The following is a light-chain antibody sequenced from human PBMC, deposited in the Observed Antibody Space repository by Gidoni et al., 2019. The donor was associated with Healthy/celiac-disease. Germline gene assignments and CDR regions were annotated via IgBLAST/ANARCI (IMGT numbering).Light chain of an antibody. CDR3: SSYTSSSTYVV. Sequence: QSALTHPASVSGSTGQSITISCTGTSSDVGGYNYVSWYQQHPGKAPKLMIYEVSNRPSGVSNRFSGSKSGNTASLTISGLQAEDEADYYCSSYTSSSTYVVFGGGTKLTVL. J-gene: IGLJ2*01. V-gene: IGLV2-14*01. CDR2: EVS. CDR1: SSDVGGYNY.